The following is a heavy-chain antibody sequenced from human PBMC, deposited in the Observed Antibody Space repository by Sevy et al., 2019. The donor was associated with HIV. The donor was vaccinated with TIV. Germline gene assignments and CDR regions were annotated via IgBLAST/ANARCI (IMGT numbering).Heavy chain of an antibody. D-gene: IGHD3-10*01. CDR2: IYTSGST. CDR3: ARDTGDHDYYYYYGMDV. V-gene: IGHV4-4*07. J-gene: IGHJ6*02. Sequence: SETLSLTCTVSGGSISSYYWSWIRQPAGKGLEWIGRIYTSGSTNYNPSLKSRVTMSVDTSKNQFSLKLSSMTAADTAVYYCARDTGDHDYYYYYGMDVWGQGTTVTVSS. CDR1: GGSISSYY.